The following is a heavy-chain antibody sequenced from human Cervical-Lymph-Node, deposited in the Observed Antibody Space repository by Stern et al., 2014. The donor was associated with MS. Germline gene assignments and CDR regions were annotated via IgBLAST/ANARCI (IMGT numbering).Heavy chain of an antibody. V-gene: IGHV1-58*02. CDR3: ASERYTYYDDQRPPGGFDP. CDR1: GITFSHSA. J-gene: IGHJ5*02. D-gene: IGHD5-18*01. Sequence: QLVQSGPEVKKPGTSVKVSCKASGITFSHSAIQWLRQARGQRPEWIGWVVVFNGDVNYAPRFQERVTITRDMSTSTVYMALRSLKSEDTAIYYCASERYTYYDDQRPPGGFDPWGQGTLVTVSS. CDR2: VVVFNGDV.